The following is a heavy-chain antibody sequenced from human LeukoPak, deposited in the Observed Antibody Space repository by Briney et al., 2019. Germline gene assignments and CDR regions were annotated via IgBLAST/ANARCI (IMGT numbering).Heavy chain of an antibody. CDR3: TGNYYGSGSYADFDY. V-gene: IGHV3-23*01. J-gene: IGHJ4*02. D-gene: IGHD3-10*01. CDR1: GFTFSNYA. CDR2: INGRGGST. Sequence: GGSLRLSCAASGFTFSNYAMSWVRQAPGKGLEWVSSINGRGGSTYYADSVKGRFTISRDNSKSTLYLQMNSLKTEDTAVYYCTGNYYGSGSYADFDYWGQGTLVTVSS.